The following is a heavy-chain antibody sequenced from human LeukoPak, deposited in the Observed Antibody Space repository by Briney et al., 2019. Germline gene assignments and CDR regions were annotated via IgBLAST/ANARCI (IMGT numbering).Heavy chain of an antibody. Sequence: GGSLRLSCVASGFTFSRHTTHAMSWIRQAPGKGLEWVSSSRISDDSTFYADSVKGRFTISRDSSMNTVYLQMNSLRAEDTAIYYCARVVSISVAGLRYWHFDLWGRGSLVTVSS. V-gene: IGHV3-23*01. D-gene: IGHD6-19*01. CDR1: GFTFSRHTTHA. J-gene: IGHJ2*01. CDR3: ARVVSISVAGLRYWHFDL. CDR2: SRISDDST.